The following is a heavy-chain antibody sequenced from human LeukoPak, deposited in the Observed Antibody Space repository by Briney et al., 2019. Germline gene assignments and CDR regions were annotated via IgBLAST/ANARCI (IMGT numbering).Heavy chain of an antibody. V-gene: IGHV3-30*07. Sequence: SGRSLRLSCAASGFTFSSYAMRWVRQAPGKGLEWVAVISYDGSNKYYADSVKGRFTISRDNSKNTLYLQMNSLRAEDTAVYYCARGRVIYSWGQGALVTVSS. J-gene: IGHJ4*02. CDR2: ISYDGSNK. D-gene: IGHD2-21*01. CDR1: GFTFSSYA. CDR3: ARGRVIYS.